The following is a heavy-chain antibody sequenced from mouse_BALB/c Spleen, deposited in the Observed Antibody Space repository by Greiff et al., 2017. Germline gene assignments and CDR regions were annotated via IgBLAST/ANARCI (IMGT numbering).Heavy chain of an antibody. Sequence: VKLMESGPSLVQPSQSLSITCTVSGFSLTSYGVHWVRQSPGKGLEWLGVIWRGGSTDYNAAFMSRLSITKDNSKSQVFFKMNSLQADDTAIYYCAKNRAMITTGYAMDYWGQGTSVTVSS. J-gene: IGHJ4*01. CDR2: IWRGGST. CDR1: GFSLTSYG. V-gene: IGHV2-5-1*01. CDR3: AKNRAMITTGYAMDY. D-gene: IGHD2-4*01.